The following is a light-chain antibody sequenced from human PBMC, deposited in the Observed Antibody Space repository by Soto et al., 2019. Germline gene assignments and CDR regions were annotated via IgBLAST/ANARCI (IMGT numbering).Light chain of an antibody. Sequence: QSALTQPASVSGSPGQSITISCTGTSSDVGTYNYVSWYQQHPGKAPQLMIYEVSNRPSGVSNRFSGSKSGNTASLTISGLQSEDEADYYCTSYTSSSTLVVFGGGTQLTVL. CDR1: SSDVGTYNY. J-gene: IGLJ2*01. CDR2: EVS. CDR3: TSYTSSSTLVV. V-gene: IGLV2-14*01.